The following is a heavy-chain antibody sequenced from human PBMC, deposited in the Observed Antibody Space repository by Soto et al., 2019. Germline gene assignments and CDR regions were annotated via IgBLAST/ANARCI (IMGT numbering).Heavy chain of an antibody. D-gene: IGHD6-19*01. J-gene: IGHJ6*04. CDR2: ISSTSGTI. V-gene: IGHV3-48*02. Sequence: EGQLVESGGNLVRPGGSLRLSCEASGFVFSTYSMNWVRQAPGKGLEWISYISSTSGTIYYADSVKGRFTIFRDNAKNSLFLQMNGLRDDDTAVYYCGNQKIRCSVAGTLYGLGVWGKGTTVTVSS. CDR3: GNQKIRCSVAGTLYGLGV. CDR1: GFVFSTYS.